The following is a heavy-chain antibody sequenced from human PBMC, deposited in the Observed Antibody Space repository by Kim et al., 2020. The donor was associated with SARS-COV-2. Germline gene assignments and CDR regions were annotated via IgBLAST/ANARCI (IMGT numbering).Heavy chain of an antibody. D-gene: IGHD3-3*01. J-gene: IGHJ2*01. CDR3: ARDHREWLQYTANWYFDL. CDR1: GGSTSSYY. V-gene: IGHV4-59*01. CDR2: IYYSGST. Sequence: SETLSLTCTVSGGSTSSYYWSWIRQPPGKGLEWIGYIYYSGSTNYNPSLKSRVTISVDTSKNQFSLKLGSVTAADTAVYYCARDHREWLQYTANWYFDLWGRGTLVTVSS.